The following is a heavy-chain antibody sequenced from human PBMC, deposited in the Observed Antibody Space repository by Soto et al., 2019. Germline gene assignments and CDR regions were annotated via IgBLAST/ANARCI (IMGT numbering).Heavy chain of an antibody. V-gene: IGHV3-48*02. CDR1: GFSLSSYG. CDR2: VSSSRVT. CDR3: VRDYMYAFDY. Sequence: GGSLRLSCAASGFSLSSYGFHWVRQAPGKGLEWVSYVSSSRVTYADSVKGRFTISRDNGKSSLYLQMNSLKDGDSGLYFCVRDYMYAFDYWGQGALVTVSS. J-gene: IGHJ4*02. D-gene: IGHD2-8*01.